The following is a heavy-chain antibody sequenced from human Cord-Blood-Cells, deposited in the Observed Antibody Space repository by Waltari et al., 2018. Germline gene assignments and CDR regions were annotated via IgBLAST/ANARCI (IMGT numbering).Heavy chain of an antibody. CDR1: GGSLSSYY. CDR2: IYTSGST. D-gene: IGHD2-2*01. Sequence: QVQLQESGPGLVKPPETLSLTCTVSGGSLSSYYWSWIRQPAGKGLEWIGRIYTSGSTNYNPSLKSRVTMSVDTSKNQFSLKLSSVTAADTAVYYCARVGRVPAAPPHWYFDLWGRGTLVTVSS. V-gene: IGHV4-4*07. J-gene: IGHJ2*01. CDR3: ARVGRVPAAPPHWYFDL.